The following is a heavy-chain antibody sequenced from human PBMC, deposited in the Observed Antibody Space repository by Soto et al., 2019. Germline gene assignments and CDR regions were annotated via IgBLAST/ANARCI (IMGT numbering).Heavy chain of an antibody. V-gene: IGHV4-59*01. CDR1: GGSISSYY. CDR3: ARSSDYGTFDY. D-gene: IGHD4-17*01. CDR2: IYYSGST. Sequence: SETLSLTCTVSGGSISSYYWSWIRQPPGKGLEWIGYIYYSGSTNYNPSLKSRVTISVDTSKNQFSLKLSSVTAADTAVYYCARSSDYGTFDYWGQGTLVTVS. J-gene: IGHJ4*02.